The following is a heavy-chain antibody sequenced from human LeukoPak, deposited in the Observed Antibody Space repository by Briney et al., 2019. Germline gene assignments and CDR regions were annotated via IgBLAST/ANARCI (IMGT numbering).Heavy chain of an antibody. CDR3: ARMREMATIGYYYYYMDV. Sequence: ASVKVSCKASGYTFTGYYMHWVRQAPGQGLEWMGWINPNSGGTNYAQKFQGRVTMTRDTSISTAYMELSRLRSDDTAVYYCARMREMATIGYYYYYMDVWGKGTTVTVSS. D-gene: IGHD5-24*01. CDR2: INPNSGGT. CDR1: GYTFTGYY. J-gene: IGHJ6*03. V-gene: IGHV1-2*02.